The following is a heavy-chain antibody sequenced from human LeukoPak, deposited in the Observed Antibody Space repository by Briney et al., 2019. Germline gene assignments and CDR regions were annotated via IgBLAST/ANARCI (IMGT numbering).Heavy chain of an antibody. CDR1: GGSISSYY. CDR2: IYYSGST. D-gene: IGHD3-3*01. CDR3: ARAGGYYGYFDY. J-gene: IGHJ4*02. V-gene: IGHV4-59*01. Sequence: SETQSLTCTVSGGSISSYYWSWIRQPPGKGLEWIGYIYYSGSTNYNPSLKSRVTISVDTSKNQFSLKLSSVTAADTAVYYCARAGGYYGYFDYWGQGTLVTVSS.